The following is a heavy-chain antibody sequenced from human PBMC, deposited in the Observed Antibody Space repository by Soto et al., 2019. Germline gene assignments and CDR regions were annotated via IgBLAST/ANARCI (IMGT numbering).Heavy chain of an antibody. D-gene: IGHD4-17*01. V-gene: IGHV1-8*01. Sequence: ASVKVSCKASGYTFRSYDINWVRQAPGQGLEWVGWMSPNSGATGYARKFQDRVTMTRHTSISTAYMELSSLMSEDTAVYYCARDYGGNSGWFDPWGQGTLVTVSS. CDR1: GYTFRSYD. CDR2: MSPNSGAT. J-gene: IGHJ5*02. CDR3: ARDYGGNSGWFDP.